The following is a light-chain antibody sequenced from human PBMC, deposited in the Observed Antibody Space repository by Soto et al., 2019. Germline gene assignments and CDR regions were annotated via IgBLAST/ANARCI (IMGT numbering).Light chain of an antibody. V-gene: IGKV1-39*01. J-gene: IGKJ4*01. Sequence: DIQMTQSPPSLSASVGDRVTITCRASETITDYLNWYQVKPGKAPKLLIYSASLLQPGVPSRFSGSGYGTDFTLTLSGLQREDSATYYCQQNFSPFVTFGAGTRV. CDR3: QQNFSPFVT. CDR1: ETITDY. CDR2: SAS.